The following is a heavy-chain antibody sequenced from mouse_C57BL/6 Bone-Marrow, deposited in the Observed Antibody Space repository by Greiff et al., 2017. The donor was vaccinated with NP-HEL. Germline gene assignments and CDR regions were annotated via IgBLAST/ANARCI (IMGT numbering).Heavy chain of an antibody. CDR3: ARWLLRAWFAY. V-gene: IGHV1-66*01. J-gene: IGHJ3*01. Sequence: QVQLQQSGPELVKPGASVKISCKASGYSFTSYYIHWVKQRPGQGLEWIGWIYPGSGNTKYNEKFKSKATLTVDKSSSTAYMQLSSLTSEDSAVYYCARWLLRAWFAYWGQGTLVTVSA. CDR1: GYSFTSYY. CDR2: IYPGSGNT. D-gene: IGHD2-3*01.